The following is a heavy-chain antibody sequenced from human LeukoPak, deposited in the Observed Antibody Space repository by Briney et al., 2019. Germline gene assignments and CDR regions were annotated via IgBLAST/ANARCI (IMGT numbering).Heavy chain of an antibody. J-gene: IGHJ4*02. CDR2: IYYSGST. D-gene: IGHD5-12*01. Sequence: PSQTLSLTCTVSGGSISSGGYYWSWIRQHPGKGLEWIGYIYYSGSTYYNPSLKSRVTISVDTSKNQFSLKLSSVTAADTAVYYCAREGSGYGVQPGIDYWGQGTLVTVSS. CDR3: AREGSGYGVQPGIDY. V-gene: IGHV4-31*03. CDR1: GGSISSGGYY.